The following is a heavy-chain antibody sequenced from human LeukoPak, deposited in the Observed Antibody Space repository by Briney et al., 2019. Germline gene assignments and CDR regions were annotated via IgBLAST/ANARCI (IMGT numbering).Heavy chain of an antibody. V-gene: IGHV4-4*07. CDR2: IYASGST. Sequence: GSLRLSCAASGFTFSSYSMSWIRQPAGKGLEWIGRIYASGSTRYNPSLKSRVTMSVDTSKNQFSLKLTSVTAADTAVYFCARGLAAAYDYNWFDPWGQGTLVSVSS. CDR3: ARGLAAAYDYNWFDP. CDR1: GFTFSSYS. D-gene: IGHD5-12*01. J-gene: IGHJ5*02.